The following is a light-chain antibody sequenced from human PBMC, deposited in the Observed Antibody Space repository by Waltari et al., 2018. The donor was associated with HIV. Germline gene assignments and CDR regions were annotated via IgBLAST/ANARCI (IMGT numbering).Light chain of an antibody. Sequence: ENVLTQSPGTLSLSPGERATLSCRASQSVTSRFLAWYQQKPGQAPRLLIYRASSRATGIPDRFSGSGSGTDFTLTISTLEPEDFAVYYCQQYGSSPPYTFGQGTKLEIK. J-gene: IGKJ2*01. CDR2: RAS. V-gene: IGKV3-20*01. CDR1: QSVTSRF. CDR3: QQYGSSPPYT.